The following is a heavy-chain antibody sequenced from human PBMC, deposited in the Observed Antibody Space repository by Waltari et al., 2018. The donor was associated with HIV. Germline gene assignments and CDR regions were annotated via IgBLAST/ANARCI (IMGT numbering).Heavy chain of an antibody. Sequence: EVQLVESGGGLVRPGGSLRLSCEASGFSFSNYGMPWVRPRPGKGLEWVANIKEDGSETHYVDSVKGRFTISRDDAKNSLYLQMNSLTADDTAVYFCVRGEKERMLRFLEYLPSGNFDYWGQGTLVTVSS. CDR1: GFSFSNYG. CDR3: VRGEKERMLRFLEYLPSGNFDY. V-gene: IGHV3-7*01. D-gene: IGHD3-3*01. CDR2: IKEDGSET. J-gene: IGHJ4*02.